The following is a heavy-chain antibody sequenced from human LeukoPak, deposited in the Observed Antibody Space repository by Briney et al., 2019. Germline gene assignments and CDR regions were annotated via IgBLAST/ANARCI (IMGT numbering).Heavy chain of an antibody. Sequence: AAVKVSCKASGYTFTTYGVSWVRQAPGQGLEWMGWISGYDGNTNYAQKLRGRVTMTTDTSTSTAYMDLRSLRSDDTALYYCARTVTTSSYYFDYWGQGTLVTVSS. CDR1: GYTFTTYG. CDR3: ARTVTTSSYYFDY. CDR2: ISGYDGNT. D-gene: IGHD4-17*01. J-gene: IGHJ4*02. V-gene: IGHV1-18*01.